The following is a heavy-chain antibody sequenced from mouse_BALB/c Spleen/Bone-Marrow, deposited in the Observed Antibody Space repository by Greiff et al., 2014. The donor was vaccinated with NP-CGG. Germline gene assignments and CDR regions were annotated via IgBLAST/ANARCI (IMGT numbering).Heavy chain of an antibody. D-gene: IGHD2-14*01. CDR3: AYYRYDEGGFAF. CDR1: GFNIKDTY. Sequence: ESGAELVKPGASVKLSCTASGFNIKDTYMHWVKQRPEQGLEWIVGIDPANGNTKYDPKFQGKATITADTSSNTAYLQLSSLTSEDTAVYYCAYYRYDEGGFAFWGQGTLVTVSA. CDR2: IDPANGNT. J-gene: IGHJ3*01. V-gene: IGHV14-3*02.